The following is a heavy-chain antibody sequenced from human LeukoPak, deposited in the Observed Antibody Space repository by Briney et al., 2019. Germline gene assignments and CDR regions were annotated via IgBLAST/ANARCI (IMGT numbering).Heavy chain of an antibody. CDR1: GYSFTEYG. V-gene: IGHV1-18*04. CDR2: ISAYNGNT. D-gene: IGHD3-22*01. J-gene: IGHJ4*02. CDR3: ARSGYYFVGFDY. Sequence: ASVKVSCTASGYSFTEYGINWVRQAPGQGLEWMGWISAYNGNTNFAPKFQDRVIMTTDTSTSTAYMELRSLRSDDTAVYFCARSGYYFVGFDYWGQGTLVTVSS.